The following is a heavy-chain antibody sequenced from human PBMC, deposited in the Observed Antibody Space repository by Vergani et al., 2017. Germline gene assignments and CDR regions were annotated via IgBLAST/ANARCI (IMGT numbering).Heavy chain of an antibody. CDR3: AGIVGDYPIDY. J-gene: IGHJ4*02. D-gene: IGHD1-26*01. CDR2: ISYDGSNK. CDR1: GFTFSSYG. Sequence: QVQLVESGGGVVQPGRSLRLSCAASGFTFSSYGMHWVRQAPGKGLEWVAVISYDGSNKYYADSVKGRFTISRDNSKNTLYLQMNSLRAEDTAVYYCAGIVGDYPIDYWGQGTLVTVSS. V-gene: IGHV3-30*03.